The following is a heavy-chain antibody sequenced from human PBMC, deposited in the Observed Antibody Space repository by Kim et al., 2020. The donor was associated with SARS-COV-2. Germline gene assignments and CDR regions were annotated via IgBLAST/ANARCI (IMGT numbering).Heavy chain of an antibody. Sequence: RVTISVDTSKNQFSLKLSSVTAADTAVYYCARPGIAAAGTPGYYYYGMDVWGQGTTVTVSS. J-gene: IGHJ6*02. CDR3: ARPGIAAAGTPGYYYYGMDV. D-gene: IGHD6-13*01. V-gene: IGHV4-39*01.